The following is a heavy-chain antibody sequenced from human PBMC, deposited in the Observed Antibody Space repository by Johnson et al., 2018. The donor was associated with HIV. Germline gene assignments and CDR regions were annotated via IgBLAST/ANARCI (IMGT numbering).Heavy chain of an antibody. V-gene: IGHV3-74*02. J-gene: IGHJ3*02. CDR2: INSDGINI. D-gene: IGHD6-19*01. CDR1: GFTFSSYW. CDR3: ARGLGEGLVIPGPDGYDI. Sequence: VQLVESGGGVVQPGGSLRLSCAASGFTFSSYWMHWVRQAPGEGLVWVSHINSDGINITYADSVKGRFTISRDNAKNTLYLQMNSLRAEDTAVYYCARGLGEGLVIPGPDGYDIWGQGTMVTVSS.